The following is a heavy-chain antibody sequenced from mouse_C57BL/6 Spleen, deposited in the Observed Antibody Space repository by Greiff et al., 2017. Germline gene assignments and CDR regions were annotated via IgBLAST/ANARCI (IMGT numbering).Heavy chain of an antibody. D-gene: IGHD3-2*02. J-gene: IGHJ3*01. CDR3: AREDSSGPWCAY. Sequence: EVQVVESGGGLVKPGGSLKLSCAASGFTFSSYTMSWVRQTPEQRLEWVATISGGGGNTYYPDSVKGGFTISRDKATNTLYLQMSSLRSEDTALYYCAREDSSGPWCAYWGQGTLVTVSA. V-gene: IGHV5-9*01. CDR1: GFTFSSYT. CDR2: ISGGGGNT.